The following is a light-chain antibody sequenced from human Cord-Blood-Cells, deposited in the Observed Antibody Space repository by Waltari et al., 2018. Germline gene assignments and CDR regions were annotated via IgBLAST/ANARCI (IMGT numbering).Light chain of an antibody. J-gene: IGKJ4*01. Sequence: EIVMTQSPATLSVSPGERATLSCRASQSVSSNLAWYQQKPGLAPRLLIYGASTSATGIPARFSGSGSGTEFTLTISSLQSEDFAVYYCQQYNNWPPLTFGGGTKVEIK. V-gene: IGKV3-15*01. CDR3: QQYNNWPPLT. CDR1: QSVSSN. CDR2: GAS.